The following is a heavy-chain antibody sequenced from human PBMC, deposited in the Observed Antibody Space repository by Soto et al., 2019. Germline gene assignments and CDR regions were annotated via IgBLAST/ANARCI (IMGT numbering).Heavy chain of an antibody. V-gene: IGHV1-69*06. J-gene: IGHJ6*02. Sequence: QVQLVQSGAEVKKPGSSVKVSCKASGGTFSSYAISWVRQAPGQGLEWMGGIIPIFGTANYAQKFQGRVTITGDKSTSTAYMGLSSLGSEDPAVYYCARDMTMVRGGGYGMDVWGQGTTVTVSS. CDR1: GGTFSSYA. D-gene: IGHD3-10*01. CDR2: IIPIFGTA. CDR3: ARDMTMVRGGGYGMDV.